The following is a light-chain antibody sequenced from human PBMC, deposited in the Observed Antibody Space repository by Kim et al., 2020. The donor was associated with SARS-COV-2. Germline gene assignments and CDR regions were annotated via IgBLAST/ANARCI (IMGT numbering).Light chain of an antibody. J-gene: IGLJ2*01. Sequence: GQTVMSTCQGDSLRSYYASWYQQKPGQAPVLVIYGKNNRPSGIPDRFSGSSSGNTASLTITGAQAEDEADYYCNSRDSSGNHVVFGGGTQLTVL. CDR3: NSRDSSGNHVV. CDR1: SLRSYY. CDR2: GKN. V-gene: IGLV3-19*01.